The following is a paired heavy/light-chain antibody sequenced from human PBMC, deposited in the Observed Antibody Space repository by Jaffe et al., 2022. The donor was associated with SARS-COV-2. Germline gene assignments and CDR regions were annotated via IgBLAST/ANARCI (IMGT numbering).Heavy chain of an antibody. CDR3: ARTGMRYGSDAFDM. CDR2: TSTSGSNL. D-gene: IGHD1-1*01. CDR1: GFTFSDFY. V-gene: IGHV3-11*01. J-gene: IGHJ3*02. Sequence: QVQLVESGGGLVKPGGSLRLSCTASGFTFSDFYISWIRQAPGKGLEWLSYTSTSGSNLYNEESVKGRFTISRDNARNSLYLQMHSLRAEDTAVYYCARTGMRYGSDAFDMWGQGTMVTVSS.
Light chain of an antibody. V-gene: IGLV1-44*01. CDR2: ATD. Sequence: QSVLTQPPSASGTPGQRVTISCSGSSSNIGSNPVNWYQQLPGAAPQLLIYATDQRPSRVPDRFSGSKSGTSASLAISGLQSEDEADYYCSAWDDTLQNDSLNGVVFGGGTKLTVL. CDR1: SSNIGSNP. J-gene: IGLJ2*01. CDR3: SAWDDTLQNDSLNGVV.